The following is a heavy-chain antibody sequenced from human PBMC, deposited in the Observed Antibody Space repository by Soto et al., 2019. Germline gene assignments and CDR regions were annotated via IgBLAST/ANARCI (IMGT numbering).Heavy chain of an antibody. J-gene: IGHJ1*01. D-gene: IGHD3-16*02. CDR2: IHNSGTS. V-gene: IGHV4-30-4*01. CDR1: GGFIKSSYYH. CDR3: GREDRIEAPHLAL. Sequence: SATLSLTCTVSGGFIKSSYYHWSWTRQSHAKGLEWIGYIHNSGTSFYNPSLRGRVTVTLDTSRSQFSLTLASVTAADTAVYLWGREDRIEAPHLALRGQ.